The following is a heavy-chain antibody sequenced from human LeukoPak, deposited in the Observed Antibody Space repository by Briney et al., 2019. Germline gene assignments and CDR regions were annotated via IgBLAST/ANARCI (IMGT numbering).Heavy chain of an antibody. CDR3: ATFSSGWAWDFDY. D-gene: IGHD6-19*01. J-gene: IGHJ4*02. CDR1: GFTFSDYY. V-gene: IGHV3-11*01. Sequence: GGSLRLSCAASGFTFSDYYMSWIRQAPGKGLEWVSYISSGGSTIYYADSVKGRLTISRDNAKNSLYLQMNSLRAEDTAVYYCATFSSGWAWDFDYWGQGTLITVSS. CDR2: ISSGGSTI.